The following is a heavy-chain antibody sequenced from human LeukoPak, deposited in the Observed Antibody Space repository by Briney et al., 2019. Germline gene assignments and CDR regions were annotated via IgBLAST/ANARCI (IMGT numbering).Heavy chain of an antibody. J-gene: IGHJ6*03. CDR3: AREGYRQQLTYYYYYMDV. Sequence: SETLSLTCTVSGGSISSYNSSWIRQPARKGLEWIGRIYISGSTNYNPSLKSRVTMSVDTSKNKFSLKLSSVTAADTAVYYCAREGYRQQLTYYYYYMDVWGKGTTVTISS. CDR2: IYISGST. V-gene: IGHV4-4*07. CDR1: GGSISSYN. D-gene: IGHD6-13*01.